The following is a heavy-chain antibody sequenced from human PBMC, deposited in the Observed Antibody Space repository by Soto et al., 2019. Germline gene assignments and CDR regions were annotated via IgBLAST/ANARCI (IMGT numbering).Heavy chain of an antibody. Sequence: EVQLVESGGGLVQPGGSLRLSCAASGFTFTSSEMNWVRQAPGKGLEWVSHISESYSLIYADSVKGRFTISRDNAKNSLYLQMNSLRAEDTAVYYCASSSGFHRPFDYWVQGTLVTVSS. CDR2: ISESYSLI. J-gene: IGHJ4*02. V-gene: IGHV3-48*03. D-gene: IGHD3-22*01. CDR3: ASSSGFHRPFDY. CDR1: GFTFTSSE.